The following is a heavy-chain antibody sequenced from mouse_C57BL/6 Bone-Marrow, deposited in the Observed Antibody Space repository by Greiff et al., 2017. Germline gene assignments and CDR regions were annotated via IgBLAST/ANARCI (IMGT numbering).Heavy chain of an antibody. D-gene: IGHD3-2*02. V-gene: IGHV2-2*01. Sequence: QVQLQSGPGLVPPPQSLFITCTVSGFSSTSYGVHWVRQSPGKGLEWLGVIWSGGSTDYNAAFISILSISKDNSKSQVFFKMNRLQADDTAINYCARGDSSGSWFAYWGQGTLVTVSA. CDR1: GFSSTSYG. CDR3: ARGDSSGSWFAY. J-gene: IGHJ3*01. CDR2: IWSGGST.